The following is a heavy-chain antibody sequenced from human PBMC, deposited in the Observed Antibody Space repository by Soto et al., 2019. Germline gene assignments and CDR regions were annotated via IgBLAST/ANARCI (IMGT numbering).Heavy chain of an antibody. CDR2: IIPIFGTA. D-gene: IGHD3-3*01. Sequence: SVKVSCKASGGTFSSYAISWVRQAPGQGLEWMGGIIPIFGTANYAQKFQGRVTITADESTSTAYMELSSLRSEDTAVYYCARDLEHDFWSGYGLRRNYYYYGMDVWGQGTTVTVSS. CDR3: ARDLEHDFWSGYGLRRNYYYYGMDV. CDR1: GGTFSSYA. V-gene: IGHV1-69*13. J-gene: IGHJ6*02.